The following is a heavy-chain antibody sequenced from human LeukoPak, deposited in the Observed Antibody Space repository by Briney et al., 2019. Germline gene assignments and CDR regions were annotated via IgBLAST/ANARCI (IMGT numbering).Heavy chain of an antibody. CDR3: ARGMYYYDSSGYVSSNVRSRGLNH. D-gene: IGHD3-22*01. V-gene: IGHV3-20*04. CDR2: INWNGGST. J-gene: IGHJ5*02. Sequence: GGSLRLSCAASGFTFDDYGMSWVRQAPGKGLEWVSGINWNGGSTGYADSVKGRFTISRDNAKNSLYLQMNSLRAEDTALYYCARGMYYYDSSGYVSSNVRSRGLNHWGQGTLVTVSS. CDR1: GFTFDDYG.